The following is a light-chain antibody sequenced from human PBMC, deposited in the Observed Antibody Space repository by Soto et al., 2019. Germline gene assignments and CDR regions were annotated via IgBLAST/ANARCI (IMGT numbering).Light chain of an antibody. CDR1: QSLPSY. V-gene: IGKV3-11*01. CDR3: QQRNAWPRNT. J-gene: IGKJ2*01. CDR2: DIS. Sequence: EIVLTQFPATLSLSPGDRATLSCRASQSLPSYLAWYQQKPGQAPRLLVYDISNRATGIPARFTGSGSGTDFTLTISSLEPEDSAVYYCQQRNAWPRNTFGQGTKLEI.